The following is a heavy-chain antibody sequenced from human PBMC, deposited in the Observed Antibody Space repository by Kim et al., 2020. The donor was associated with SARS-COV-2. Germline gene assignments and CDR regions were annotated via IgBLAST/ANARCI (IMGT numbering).Heavy chain of an antibody. CDR3: ARDGNIQLERQNAFDI. V-gene: IGHV3-64*01. D-gene: IGHD1-1*01. J-gene: IGHJ3*02. Sequence: SVKASFTISRDNSKNTLYLQMGSLRAEDMAVYYCARDGNIQLERQNAFDIWGQGTMVTVSS.